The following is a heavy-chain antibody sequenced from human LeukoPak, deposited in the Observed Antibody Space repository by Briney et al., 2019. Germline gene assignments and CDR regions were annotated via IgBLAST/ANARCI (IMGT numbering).Heavy chain of an antibody. CDR2: ISYDGSNK. V-gene: IGHV3-30-3*01. J-gene: IGHJ4*02. CDR1: GFTFSSYA. CDR3: WASGYDYPTGLIDFDY. D-gene: IGHD5-12*01. Sequence: GGSLRLSCAASGFTFSSYAMHWVRQAPGKGLEWVAVISYDGSNKYYADSVKGRFTISRDNSKNTLYLQMNSLRAEDTAAYYCWASGYDYPTGLIDFDYWGQGTWSPSPQ.